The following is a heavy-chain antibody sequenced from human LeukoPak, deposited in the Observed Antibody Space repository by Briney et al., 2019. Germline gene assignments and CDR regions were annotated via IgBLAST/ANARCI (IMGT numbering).Heavy chain of an antibody. Sequence: PGGTLRLSCAASGFTFSNYAMSWVRQAPGKGLEWVSAISVSDGRTYYADSVKGRFTISRDNSKNTLYLQMNSLRAEDTALYYCAKLKGVAADGKRYFDLWGRGTQVTVST. CDR3: AKLKGVAADGKRYFDL. J-gene: IGHJ2*01. CDR2: ISVSDGRT. D-gene: IGHD6-13*01. V-gene: IGHV3-23*01. CDR1: GFTFSNYA.